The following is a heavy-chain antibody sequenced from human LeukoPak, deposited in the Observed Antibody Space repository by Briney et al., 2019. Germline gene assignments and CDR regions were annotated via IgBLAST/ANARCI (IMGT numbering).Heavy chain of an antibody. CDR2: IYYSGST. CDR1: GGPLSSGSYY. D-gene: IGHD2-21*02. CDR3: ARDWGDYWFDP. J-gene: IGHJ5*02. V-gene: IGHV4-61*01. Sequence: PSDTLSLTCTVSGGPLSSGSYYWSWIRQPPGKGLEWIGYIYYSGSTNYNPSLKSRVTISVDTSKNQFSLKLSSVTAADTAVYYCARDWGDYWFDPWGQGTLVTVSS.